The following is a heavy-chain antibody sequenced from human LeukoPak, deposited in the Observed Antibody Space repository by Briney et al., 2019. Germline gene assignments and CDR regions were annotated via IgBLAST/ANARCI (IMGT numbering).Heavy chain of an antibody. Sequence: SETLSLTCTVSGVSISSGDYCWSWIRQPPGRGLEWIGYIYYSGSTYYNPSLKSRVIISLDTSKNQFSLKLSSVTAADTAVYYCARVNWGYCSGSSCYVFDYWGQGTLVTVSS. D-gene: IGHD2-15*01. J-gene: IGHJ4*02. V-gene: IGHV4-30-4*01. CDR2: IYYSGST. CDR1: GVSISSGDYC. CDR3: ARVNWGYCSGSSCYVFDY.